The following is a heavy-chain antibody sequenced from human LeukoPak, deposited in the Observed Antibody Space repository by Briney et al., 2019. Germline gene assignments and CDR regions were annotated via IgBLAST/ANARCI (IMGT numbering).Heavy chain of an antibody. Sequence: SETLSLTCAVYGGSFSGYYWSWIRQPPGKGLEWIGEINHSGSTNYNPSLKSRVTISVDTSKNQFSLKLSSVTAADTAVYYCARDSRLYLDYWGQGTLVTVSS. CDR3: ARDSRLYLDY. CDR1: GGSFSGYY. CDR2: INHSGST. D-gene: IGHD2-21*01. J-gene: IGHJ4*02. V-gene: IGHV4-34*01.